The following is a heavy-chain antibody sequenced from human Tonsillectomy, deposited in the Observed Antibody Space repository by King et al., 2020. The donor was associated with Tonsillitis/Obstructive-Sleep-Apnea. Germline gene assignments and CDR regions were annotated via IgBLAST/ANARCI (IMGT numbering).Heavy chain of an antibody. Sequence: VQLVESGGGLIQPGGSLRLSCAASGFTVSRDYMTWVRQAPGKGLECVSVIYSGGGTYYADSVKGRFTISRDNSKNTVYLQMNSLIAEDTAVYYCASRCNWNDPLSIWGQGTMVSVSS. CDR1: GFTVSRDY. D-gene: IGHD1-1*01. CDR3: ASRCNWNDPLSI. J-gene: IGHJ3*02. CDR2: IYSGGGT. V-gene: IGHV3-53*01.